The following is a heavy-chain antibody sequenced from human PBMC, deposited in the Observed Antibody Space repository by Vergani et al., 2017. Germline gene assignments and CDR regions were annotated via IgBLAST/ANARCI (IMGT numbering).Heavy chain of an antibody. CDR3: AKDPDGTTVTTAFDP. CDR1: GFTFSSYA. V-gene: IGHV3-23*01. D-gene: IGHD4-11*01. CDR2: ISGSGGST. Sequence: EVQLLESGGGLVQPGGSLRLSCAASGFTFSSYAMSWVRQAPGKGREWVSAISGSGGSTYYADSEKGRFTISRDNSKNTLYLQMNSLRAEDTAVYYCAKDPDGTTVTTAFDPWGQGTLVTVSS. J-gene: IGHJ5*02.